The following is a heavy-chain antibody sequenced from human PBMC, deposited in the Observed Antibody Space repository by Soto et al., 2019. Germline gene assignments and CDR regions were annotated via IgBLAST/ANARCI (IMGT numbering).Heavy chain of an antibody. CDR3: ERDVAPVAGSLGDAVAL. Sequence: SQTLSLTCAISGDSVSSNSAAWNWIRQSPSRGLEWLGRTYYRSKWNNDYAISVKSRININPDTSKNQFSLQLNSVTPEDTAVYYCERDVAPVAGSLGDAVALGGQGTMVTVSS. D-gene: IGHD6-19*01. CDR1: GDSVSSNSAA. V-gene: IGHV6-1*01. J-gene: IGHJ3*01. CDR2: TYYRSKWNN.